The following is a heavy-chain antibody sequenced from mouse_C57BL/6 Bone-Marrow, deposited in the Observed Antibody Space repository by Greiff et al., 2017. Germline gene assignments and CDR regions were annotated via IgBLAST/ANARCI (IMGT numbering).Heavy chain of an antibody. D-gene: IGHD2-4*01. J-gene: IGHJ4*01. CDR3: AYDYDGQVYAMDY. CDR2: IDPANGNT. CDR1: GFNIKNTY. Sequence: EVQLVESVAELVRPGASVKLSCTASGFNIKNTYMHWVKQRPEQGLEWIGRIDPANGNTKYAPKFQGKATITADTSSNTAYLQLSSLTSEDTAIYYCAYDYDGQVYAMDYWGQGTSVTVSS. V-gene: IGHV14-3*01.